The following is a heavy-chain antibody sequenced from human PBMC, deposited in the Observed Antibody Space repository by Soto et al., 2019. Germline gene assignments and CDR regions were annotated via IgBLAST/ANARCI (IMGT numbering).Heavy chain of an antibody. CDR2: IYYSGST. J-gene: IGHJ3*02. CDR3: ARGYGPGAFDI. V-gene: IGHV4-59*01. Sequence: PSEPLSLTCTVSGGSISSYYWSWIRQPPGKGLEWIGYIYYSGSTNYNPSLKSRVTISVDTSKNQFSLKLSSVTAADTAVYYCARGYGPGAFDIWGQGTMVTVSS. D-gene: IGHD1-1*01. CDR1: GGSISSYY.